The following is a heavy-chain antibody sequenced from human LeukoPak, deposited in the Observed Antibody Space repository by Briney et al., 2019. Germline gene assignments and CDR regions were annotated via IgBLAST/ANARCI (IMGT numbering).Heavy chain of an antibody. CDR2: ISGSGGST. J-gene: IGHJ4*02. V-gene: IGHV3-23*01. CDR3: AKDWELGSYFDY. Sequence: GGSLRLSCAASGFTFSRYAMSWVRQAPGKGLEWVSAISGSGGSTYYADSVKGRFTISRDNSKNTLYLQMNSLRAEDTAVYYCAKDWELGSYFDYWGQGTLVTVSS. CDR1: GFTFSRYA. D-gene: IGHD1-26*01.